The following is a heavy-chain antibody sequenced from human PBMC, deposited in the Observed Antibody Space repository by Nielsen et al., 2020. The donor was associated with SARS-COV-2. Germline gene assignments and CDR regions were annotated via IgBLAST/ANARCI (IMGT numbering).Heavy chain of an antibody. Sequence: ASVKVSCKASGYTFTSYAMNWVRQAPGQGLEWMGWINPNSGGTNYAQKLQGRVTMTTDTSTSTAYMELRSLRSDDTAVYYCARDYSPGSGWYSIIDPWYYGMDVWGQGTTVTVSS. CDR2: INPNSGGT. CDR1: GYTFTSYA. J-gene: IGHJ6*02. V-gene: IGHV1-18*01. D-gene: IGHD6-19*01. CDR3: ARDYSPGSGWYSIIDPWYYGMDV.